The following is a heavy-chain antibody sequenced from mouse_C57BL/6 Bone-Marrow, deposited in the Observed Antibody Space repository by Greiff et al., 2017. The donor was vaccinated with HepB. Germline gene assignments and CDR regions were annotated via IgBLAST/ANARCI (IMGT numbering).Heavy chain of an antibody. J-gene: IGHJ3*01. CDR1: GFTFSSYA. D-gene: IGHD4-1*01. CDR3: AREAAGTTAY. V-gene: IGHV5-4*01. CDR2: ISDGGSYT. Sequence: EVQVVESGGGLVKPGGSLKLSCAASGFTFSSYAMSWVRQTPEKRLEWVATISDGGSYTYYPDNVKGRFTISRDNAKNNLYLQMSHLKSEDTAMYYCAREAAGTTAYWGQGTLVTVSA.